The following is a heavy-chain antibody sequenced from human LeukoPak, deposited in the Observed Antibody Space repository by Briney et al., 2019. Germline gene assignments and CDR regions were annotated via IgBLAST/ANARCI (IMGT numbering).Heavy chain of an antibody. V-gene: IGHV4-4*07. D-gene: IGHD4-17*01. CDR3: ARDSHDYGDYGYYYGMDV. Sequence: PSETLSLTCTVSGGSISSYYWSWIRQPAGKGLEWVGRIYTSGSTNYNPSLKSRVTMSVDTSKNQFSLKLSSVTAADTAVYYCARDSHDYGDYGYYYGMDVWGQGTTVAVSS. J-gene: IGHJ6*02. CDR2: IYTSGST. CDR1: GGSISSYY.